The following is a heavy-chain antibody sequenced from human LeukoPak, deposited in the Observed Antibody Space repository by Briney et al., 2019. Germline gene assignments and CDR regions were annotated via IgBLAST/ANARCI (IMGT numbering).Heavy chain of an antibody. D-gene: IGHD3-22*01. V-gene: IGHV1-46*01. CDR1: GYTFTSYY. CDR2: INPSGGST. J-gene: IGHJ5*02. CDR3: ARGNLYDSSGGYSYSNWIDT. Sequence: ASVKVSCKASGYTFTSYYMHWVRQAPGQGLEWMGIINPSGGSTSYAQKFQGRVTMTRETSTSTVYMELSSLRSEDTAVYYCARGNLYDSSGGYSYSNWIDTWGQGTLVTVSS.